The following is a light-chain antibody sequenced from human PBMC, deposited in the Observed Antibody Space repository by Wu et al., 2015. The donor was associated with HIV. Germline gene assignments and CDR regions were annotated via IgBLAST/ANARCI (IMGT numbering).Light chain of an antibody. CDR3: QQYNNWPRHT. V-gene: IGKV3-15*01. CDR2: GAS. Sequence: EIVMTQSPATLSVSPGAGATLSCRASQSISGNLAWYQHKPGQAPRLLIYGASTRATGTPGRFSGRGSGTEFTLTINSMQSEDSAIYYCQQYNNWPRHTFGQGTKLEI. J-gene: IGKJ2*01. CDR1: QSISGN.